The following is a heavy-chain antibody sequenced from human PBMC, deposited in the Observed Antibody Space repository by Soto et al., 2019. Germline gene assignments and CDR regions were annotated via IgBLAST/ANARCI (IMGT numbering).Heavy chain of an antibody. CDR3: ASRIAAAGDDAFDI. CDR2: TYYRSKWYN. J-gene: IGHJ3*02. CDR1: GDSVSSNSAA. D-gene: IGHD6-13*01. V-gene: IGHV6-1*01. Sequence: SQTLSLTCAISGDSVSSNSAAWNWIRQSPSRGLEWLGRTYYRSKWYNDYAVSVKSRITINPDTSKNQFSLQLNSVTPEDTVVYYCASRIAAAGDDAFDIWGQGTMLTVSS.